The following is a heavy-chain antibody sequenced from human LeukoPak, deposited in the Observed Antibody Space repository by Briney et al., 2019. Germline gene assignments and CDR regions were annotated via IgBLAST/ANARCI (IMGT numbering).Heavy chain of an antibody. V-gene: IGHV4-39*02. Sequence: SETLSLTCSVSGGSITSTSYYWAWIRQPPGKGLQWIGSLSYTGSTFYNPSLKSRVTISVGTSKNHLSLKVNSVTAADTSVYYCARAERSGTSFPWDYWGQGAPVTVSS. J-gene: IGHJ4*02. CDR2: LSYTGST. CDR1: GGSITSTSYY. D-gene: IGHD2-2*01. CDR3: ARAERSGTSFPWDY.